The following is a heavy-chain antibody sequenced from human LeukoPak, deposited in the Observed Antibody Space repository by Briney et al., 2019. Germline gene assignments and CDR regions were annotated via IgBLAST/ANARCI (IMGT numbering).Heavy chain of an antibody. CDR2: MFHSGST. V-gene: IGHV4-59*12. CDR3: ARLGQTVTGFYSLDI. Sequence: SETPSLTCSVSGASISGNYWSWIRQPPGKGLEFIGYMFHSGSTNYNPSLKSRVITSLDASKNQFSLRLFSVTAADTAVYYCARLGQTVTGFYSLDIWGQGTMVTVSS. D-gene: IGHD3-9*01. CDR1: GASISGNY. J-gene: IGHJ3*02.